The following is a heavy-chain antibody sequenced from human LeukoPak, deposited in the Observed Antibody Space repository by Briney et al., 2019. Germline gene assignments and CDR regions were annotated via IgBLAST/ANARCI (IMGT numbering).Heavy chain of an antibody. CDR3: ARYGNGAWLAHYSFDI. J-gene: IGHJ3*02. CDR1: GFTLSNYW. D-gene: IGHD6-19*01. V-gene: IGHV3-7*01. Sequence: QPGGSLRLSCAASGFTLSNYWMSWVRQAPGKGLEWVANINQGGSEKYYVDSVKGRFAISRDNAWNSLYLQMSSLGAEDTAVYYCARYGNGAWLAHYSFDIWGQGTMVTVAS. CDR2: INQGGSEK.